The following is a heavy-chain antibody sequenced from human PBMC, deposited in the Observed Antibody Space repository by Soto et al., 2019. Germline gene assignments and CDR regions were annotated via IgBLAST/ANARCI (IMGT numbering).Heavy chain of an antibody. CDR2: IYYSGST. J-gene: IGHJ4*02. V-gene: IGHV4-59*08. CDR3: AKYSSSSSDY. Sequence: SETLSLTCTVSGGSISSYYWSWIRQPPGKGLEWIGYIYYSGSTNYNPSLKSRVTISVDTSKNQFSLKLSSVTAADTAVYYCAKYSSSSSDYWGQRTLVTVSS. D-gene: IGHD6-6*01. CDR1: GGSISSYY.